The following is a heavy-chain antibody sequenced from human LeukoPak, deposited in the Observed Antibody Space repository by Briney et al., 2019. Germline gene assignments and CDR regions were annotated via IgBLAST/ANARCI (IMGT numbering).Heavy chain of an antibody. Sequence: PSETLSLTCAVYGGSFSGYYWSWIRQPPGKGLEWIGEISQGEINHSGSTKYNPSLKSRVTISLDTSKKQFSLKLSSVIAADTAVYYCARAPMRSWFDPWGQGTLVTVSS. J-gene: IGHJ5*02. V-gene: IGHV4-34*01. CDR3: ARAPMRSWFDP. CDR1: GGSFSGYY. CDR2: ISQGEINHSGST.